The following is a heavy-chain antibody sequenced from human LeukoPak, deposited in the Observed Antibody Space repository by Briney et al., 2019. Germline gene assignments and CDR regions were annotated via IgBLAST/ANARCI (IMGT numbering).Heavy chain of an antibody. CDR2: IYYSGST. V-gene: IGHV4-31*03. CDR3: ARGSEGGAFDI. J-gene: IGHJ3*02. Sequence: PSETLSLTCTVSGGSISSGGYYWSWIRQHPGKGLEWIGYIYYSGSTYYNPSLKSRVTISVDTSKNQFSLKLSSVTAADTAVYYCARGSEGGAFDIWGQGTMVTVSS. CDR1: GGSISSGGYY.